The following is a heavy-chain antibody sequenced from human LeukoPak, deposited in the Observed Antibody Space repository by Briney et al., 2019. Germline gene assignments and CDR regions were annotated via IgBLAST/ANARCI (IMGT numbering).Heavy chain of an antibody. CDR1: GGSTSSYY. CDR3: AAYSYGYSPTSGYYYYYGMDV. J-gene: IGHJ6*01. D-gene: IGHD5-18*01. Sequence: PSETLSLTCTVSGGSTSSYYWSWIRQPPGKGLEWIGYIYYSGSTNYNPSLKSRVTISVDTSKNQFSLKLSSVTAADTAVYYCAAYSYGYSPTSGYYYYYGMDVWGQGTTVTVSS. V-gene: IGHV4-59*08. CDR2: IYYSGST.